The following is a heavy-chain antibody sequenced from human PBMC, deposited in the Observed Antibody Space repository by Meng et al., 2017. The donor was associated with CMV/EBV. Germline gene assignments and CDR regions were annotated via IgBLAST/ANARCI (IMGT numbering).Heavy chain of an antibody. CDR1: GYTFTTYG. V-gene: IGHV1-18*01. CDR2: ISAYNGNT. CDR3: ARDLIAVRPGWFDP. J-gene: IGHJ5*02. D-gene: IGHD6-6*01. Sequence: KASGYTFTTYGISWVRQAPGQGLEWMGWISAYNGNTNYAQRIQGRVTMTTDTSRSTAHMELRSLRYDDTAVYYCARDLIAVRPGWFDPWGQGTLVTVSS.